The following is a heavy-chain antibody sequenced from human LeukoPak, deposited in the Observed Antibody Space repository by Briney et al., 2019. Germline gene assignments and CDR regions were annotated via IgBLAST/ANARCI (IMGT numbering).Heavy chain of an antibody. V-gene: IGHV1-2*02. Sequence: GASVKVSCKTSGYTFTDYYIHWVRQAPGQGLEWMGWINPNSGETNSAQKFQGRVTLPGDTSISTAYMELRRVTSHATAVYYCARDRDYSNTERGFDYWGQGTLVTVSS. J-gene: IGHJ4*02. CDR2: INPNSGET. CDR1: GYTFTDYY. D-gene: IGHD4-11*01. CDR3: ARDRDYSNTERGFDY.